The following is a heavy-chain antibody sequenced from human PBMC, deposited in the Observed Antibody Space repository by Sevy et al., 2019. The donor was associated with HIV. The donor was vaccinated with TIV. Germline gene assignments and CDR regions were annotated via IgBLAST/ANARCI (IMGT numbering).Heavy chain of an antibody. J-gene: IGHJ3*02. Sequence: SETLSLTCTVSGGSISSYYWSWIRQPPGKGLEWIGYIYYSGSTNYNPSLKSRVTISVDTSKNQFSLKLSSVTAADTAVYYCAREPLYCGGDCYPAAALDIWGQGTMVTVSS. D-gene: IGHD2-21*02. CDR3: AREPLYCGGDCYPAAALDI. CDR2: IYYSGST. CDR1: GGSISSYY. V-gene: IGHV4-59*01.